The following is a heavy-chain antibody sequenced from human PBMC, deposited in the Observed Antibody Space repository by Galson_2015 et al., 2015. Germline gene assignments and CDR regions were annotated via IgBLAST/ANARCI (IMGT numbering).Heavy chain of an antibody. D-gene: IGHD2/OR15-2a*01. CDR1: GYTFTNYV. V-gene: IGHV1-3*01. CDR3: ARGYSTSWVDWFHP. CDR2: INAGNGET. J-gene: IGHJ5*02. Sequence: SVKVSCKASGYTFTNYVMHWLRQAPGQRLEFMGPINAGNGETKYSQNFQGRVTITRDTSASTVYMDLSNLRSEDTAVYYCARGYSTSWVDWFHPCGLGTLITASS.